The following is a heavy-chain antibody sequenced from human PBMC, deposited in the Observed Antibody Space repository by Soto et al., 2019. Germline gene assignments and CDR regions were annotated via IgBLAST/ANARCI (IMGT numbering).Heavy chain of an antibody. J-gene: IGHJ6*03. CDR3: ANGSSAVVHYYYYMDV. Sequence: EVQLLESGGGLVQPGGSLRLSCAASGFIFSSYAMSWVRQAPGKGLEWVSAISGSGGNTYYADSVKGRFTISRDNSKNTLYLQVNSLRAEDTAVYYCANGSSAVVHYYYYMDVWGKGTTVTVSS. D-gene: IGHD1-26*01. CDR2: ISGSGGNT. CDR1: GFIFSSYA. V-gene: IGHV3-23*01.